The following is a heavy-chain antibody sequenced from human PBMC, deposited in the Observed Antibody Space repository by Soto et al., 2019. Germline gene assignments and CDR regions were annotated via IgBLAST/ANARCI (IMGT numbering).Heavy chain of an antibody. CDR3: ARLHYYDSSGYYYFDY. CDR1: GGSISSSSYY. Sequence: LLTQSQTLSLTCTVSGGSISSSSYYWGWIRQPPGKGLEWIGSIYYSGSTYYNPSLKSRVTISVDTSKNQFSLKLSSVTAADTAVYYCARLHYYDSSGYYYFDYWGQGTLVTVSS. D-gene: IGHD3-22*01. CDR2: IYYSGST. J-gene: IGHJ4*02. V-gene: IGHV4-39*01.